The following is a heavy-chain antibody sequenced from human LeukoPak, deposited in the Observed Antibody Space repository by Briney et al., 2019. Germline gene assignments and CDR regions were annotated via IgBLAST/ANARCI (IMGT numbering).Heavy chain of an antibody. V-gene: IGHV1-2*02. CDR3: ARDRDCGGSSCYPLDY. CDR2: INPNSGGT. CDR1: GYTFTDYY. Sequence: ASVKVSCKASGYTFTDYYMHWVRQAPGQGLEWMGWINPNSGGTNYAQKFQGRVTMTRDTSITTAYMELSRLRSDDTAVYYCARDRDCGGSSCYPLDYWGQGTLVTVSS. J-gene: IGHJ4*02. D-gene: IGHD2-15*01.